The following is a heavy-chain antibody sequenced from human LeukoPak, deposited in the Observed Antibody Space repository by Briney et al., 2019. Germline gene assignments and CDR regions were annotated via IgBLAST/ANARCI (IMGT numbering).Heavy chain of an antibody. CDR1: GASISSGGYS. D-gene: IGHD5-12*01. V-gene: IGHV4-30-2*01. CDR3: ARGRYSGYPFDY. Sequence: PSEIPSLTCAVAGASISSGGYSCSRIRQPPGKGLEWIWYIYHSGSTYCNPSLKSRVTISVDRSKDQFSLKLSSVTAADTAVDYCARGRYSGYPFDYWGQGTLVTVSS. J-gene: IGHJ4*02. CDR2: IYHSGST.